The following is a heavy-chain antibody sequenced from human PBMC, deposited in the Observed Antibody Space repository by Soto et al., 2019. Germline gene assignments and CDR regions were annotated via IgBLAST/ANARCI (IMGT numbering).Heavy chain of an antibody. CDR3: ARDLAVALIDY. CDR1: GYSFTSYG. V-gene: IGHV1-18*01. CDR2: ISAYNGNT. D-gene: IGHD6-19*01. J-gene: IGHJ4*02. Sequence: QVQLVQSGAEVKKPWASVKVSCKASGYSFTSYGISWVRQAPGQGLEWMGWISAYNGNTKYAQNLQGRVTMTTDTSRRPAYMELRSLRSDATAVYSCARDLAVALIDYCGQVTLVTVSS.